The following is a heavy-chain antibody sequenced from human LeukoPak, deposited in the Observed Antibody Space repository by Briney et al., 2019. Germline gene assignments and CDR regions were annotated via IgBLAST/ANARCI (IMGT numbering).Heavy chain of an antibody. V-gene: IGHV4-61*02. Sequence: SQTLSLTCTVSGGSISSGSYYWSWIRQPAGKGLEWIRRIYTSGSTNYNPSLKSRVTISVDTSKNQFSLKLSSVTAADTAVYYCARGADTAMVTGWGQGTLVTVSS. CDR2: IYTSGST. D-gene: IGHD5-18*01. CDR3: ARGADTAMVTG. J-gene: IGHJ4*02. CDR1: GGSISSGSYY.